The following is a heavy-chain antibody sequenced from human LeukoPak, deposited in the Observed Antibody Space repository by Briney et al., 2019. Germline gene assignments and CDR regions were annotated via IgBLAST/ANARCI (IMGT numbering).Heavy chain of an antibody. V-gene: IGHV1-2*02. J-gene: IGHJ5*02. D-gene: IGHD2-2*01. CDR2: INPNSGGT. CDR3: AREVTYCSSTSCYWFDP. CDR1: GYTFTGNY. Sequence: ASVKVSCKASGYTFTGNYMHWVRQAPGQGLEWMGWINPNSGGTNYAQKFQDRVTMTRDTSISTAYMEMSRLRSDDTAVYYCAREVTYCSSTSCYWFDPWGQGTLVTVSS.